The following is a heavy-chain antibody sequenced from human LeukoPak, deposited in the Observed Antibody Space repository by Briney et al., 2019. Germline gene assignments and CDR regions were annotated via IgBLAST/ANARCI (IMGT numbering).Heavy chain of an antibody. CDR2: MYPGGCNI. CDR1: GYSFSNYY. D-gene: IGHD1-26*01. V-gene: IGHV5-51*01. CDR3: ASRTGSYYPFDS. Sequence: GESLKISCKGSGYSFSNYYIDWVRQMPGKGLEWMGVMYPGGCNIRYSPSFQGQVTISPDKSIDTAYLQWSTLKASDSAMYYCASRTGSYYPFDSWGQGTLVTVSS. J-gene: IGHJ4*02.